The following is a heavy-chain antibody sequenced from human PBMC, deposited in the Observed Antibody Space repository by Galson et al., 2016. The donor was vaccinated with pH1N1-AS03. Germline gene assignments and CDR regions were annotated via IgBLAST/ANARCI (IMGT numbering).Heavy chain of an antibody. J-gene: IGHJ6*03. D-gene: IGHD2/OR15-2a*01. CDR1: GFTFNEYA. Sequence: SLRLSCAASGFTFNEYAMHWVRQSPGKGLEWVSGISWNGFNTDYGDSVKGRFTISRDNARNSLFLQMDSLRPEDTALYYCAKAYSTYYYYIDVWGQGTVVTVSS. CDR3: AKAYSTYYYYIDV. V-gene: IGHV3-9*01. CDR2: ISWNGFNT.